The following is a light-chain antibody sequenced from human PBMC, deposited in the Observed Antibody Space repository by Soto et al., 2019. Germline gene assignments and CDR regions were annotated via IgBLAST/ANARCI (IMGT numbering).Light chain of an antibody. Sequence: AIQLTQSPSSLSASVGDRVTITCRASQGISRALAWYQQKPGRDPKVLIYDASTLESGDPSRFSGSGSGTVFTHTISSLQPEDFATYYWQECNRHPQDFTFGQGTRLEIK. CDR2: DAS. CDR1: QGISRA. CDR3: QECNRHPQDFT. J-gene: IGKJ5*01. V-gene: IGKV1-13*02.